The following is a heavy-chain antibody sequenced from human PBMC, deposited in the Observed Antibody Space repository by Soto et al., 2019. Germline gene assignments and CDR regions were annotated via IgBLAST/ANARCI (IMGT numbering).Heavy chain of an antibody. CDR2: ISYDGSHK. CDR1: GFTFSNYG. V-gene: IGHV3-30*18. D-gene: IGHD2-15*01. J-gene: IGHJ4*02. Sequence: QVQLVESGGGVVQPGRSLRLSCAGSGFTFSNYGLHWVRQAPGKGLEWVAVISYDGSHKYYADSVKGRFTISRDNSNNMLYLQMDSLRAEDTAVYYCAKDGAPRYCSRSSCHPAGAYGGQGTLVTVSS. CDR3: AKDGAPRYCSRSSCHPAGAY.